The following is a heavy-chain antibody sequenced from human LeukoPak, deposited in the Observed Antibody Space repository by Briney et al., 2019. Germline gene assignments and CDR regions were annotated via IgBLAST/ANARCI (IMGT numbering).Heavy chain of an antibody. Sequence: ASVKVSCKASGYTFTGYYMHWVRQAPGQGLEWMGWINPNSGGTNYAQKLQGRVTMTRDTSISTAYMELSRLRSDDTAVYYCARERVTYYDILTGRTETYYFDYWGQGALVTVSS. CDR3: ARERVTYYDILTGRTETYYFDY. D-gene: IGHD3-9*01. CDR2: INPNSGGT. J-gene: IGHJ4*02. CDR1: GYTFTGYY. V-gene: IGHV1-2*02.